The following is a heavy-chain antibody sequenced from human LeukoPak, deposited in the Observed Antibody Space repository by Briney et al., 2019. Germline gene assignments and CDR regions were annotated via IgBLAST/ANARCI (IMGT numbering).Heavy chain of an antibody. J-gene: IGHJ4*02. CDR2: IKQDGSEK. D-gene: IGHD3-22*01. CDR1: GFTFTCYW. Sequence: GGSLRLSCAASGFTFTCYWMRWVRQAPGKGLEWVANIKQDGSEKYYVDSVRGRFTISRDNAKNSLYLQMNSLRAEDTGVYYWSKRRYYYDSSGYYYQTYYFDYWGQGTLVTVSS. V-gene: IGHV3-7*01. CDR3: SKRRYYYDSSGYYYQTYYFDY.